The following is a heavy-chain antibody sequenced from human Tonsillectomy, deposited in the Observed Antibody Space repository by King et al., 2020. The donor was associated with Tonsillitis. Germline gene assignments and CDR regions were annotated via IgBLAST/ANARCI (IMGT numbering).Heavy chain of an antibody. J-gene: IGHJ4*02. V-gene: IGHV1-8*02. CDR2: MNPNSDNT. CDR3: ARGRGGVAGGRLDY. Sequence: VQLVESGAEVKKPGASVKVSCKASGYTFTSFDINWVRQATGQGLEWMGWMNPNSDNTGFAQKFQGRVTLTRNTSITTAYMELCSLRSEDTAVYYCARGRGGVAGGRLDYWGQGTLVTVSS. D-gene: IGHD6-19*01. CDR1: GYTFTSFD.